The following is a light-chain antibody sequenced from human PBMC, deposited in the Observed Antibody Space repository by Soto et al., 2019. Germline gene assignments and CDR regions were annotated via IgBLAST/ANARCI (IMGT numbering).Light chain of an antibody. V-gene: IGLV1-47*02. CDR2: SDN. Sequence: QSVLTQPPSASGTPGQRVTISCSGSSSNIGSNYVYWYQQLPGTAPKLLVYSDNERPSGVPDRFSGSKSGTSASLAISGLRPEDEGDYYCATWDDTLSGPNWVFGGGTKLTVL. J-gene: IGLJ3*02. CDR1: SSNIGSNY. CDR3: ATWDDTLSGPNWV.